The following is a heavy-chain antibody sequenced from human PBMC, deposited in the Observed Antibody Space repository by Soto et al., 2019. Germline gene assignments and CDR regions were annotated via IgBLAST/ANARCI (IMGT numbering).Heavy chain of an antibody. CDR3: ARDRGVVRSAYFDY. CDR1: GYTFTSYG. Sequence: ASVKVSCKASGYTFTSYGISWVRQAPGQGLEWMGWISAYNGNTNYAKKLQGRVTMTTDTSTRTAYMELRSLRSDVAAVYSWARDRGVVRSAYFDYWGQGTLVPASS. D-gene: IGHD2-15*01. CDR2: ISAYNGNT. V-gene: IGHV1-18*01. J-gene: IGHJ4*02.